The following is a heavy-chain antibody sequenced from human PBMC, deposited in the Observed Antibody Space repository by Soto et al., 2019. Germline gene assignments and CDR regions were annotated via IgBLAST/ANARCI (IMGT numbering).Heavy chain of an antibody. Sequence: LRLSCAASGFTFSSYAMSWVRQAPGKGLEWVSAISGSGDSTYYADSVRGRFTISRDNSKNTLSLQMTSLRAEDTAVYYCAKVMGSTSSTANFDYWGRGTLVTVSS. CDR2: ISGSGDST. D-gene: IGHD3-10*01. J-gene: IGHJ4*02. CDR1: GFTFSSYA. CDR3: AKVMGSTSSTANFDY. V-gene: IGHV3-23*01.